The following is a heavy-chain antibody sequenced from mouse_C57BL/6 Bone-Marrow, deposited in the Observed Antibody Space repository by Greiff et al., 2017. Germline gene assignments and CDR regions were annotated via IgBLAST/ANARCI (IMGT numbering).Heavy chain of an antibody. Sequence: EVKLVESGPGMVKPSQSLSLTCTVTGYSITSGYDWHWIRHFPGNKLEWMGYISYSGSTNYNPSLKSRISITHDTSKNHFLLKWNSVTTEDTATYDCARGGGTYDYDMGNAMDYWGQGTSVTVSS. CDR1: GYSITSGYD. D-gene: IGHD2-4*01. CDR2: ISYSGST. J-gene: IGHJ4*01. CDR3: ARGGGTYDYDMGNAMDY. V-gene: IGHV3-1*01.